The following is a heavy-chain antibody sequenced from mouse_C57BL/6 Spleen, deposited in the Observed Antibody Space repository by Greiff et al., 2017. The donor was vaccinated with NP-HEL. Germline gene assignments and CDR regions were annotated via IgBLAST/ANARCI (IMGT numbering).Heavy chain of an antibody. CDR1: GYPFTSYW. Sequence: QVQLQQPGAELVKPGASVKMSCTASGYPFTSYWIPWVKQRPGQGLEWIGDIYPGSGSTNYNEKFKSKATLTVDTSSSTAYLQLSSLTSEDSAVYYCARGGGVPDWDFDVWGTGTTVTVSS. CDR2: IYPGSGST. CDR3: ARGGGVPDWDFDV. J-gene: IGHJ1*03. V-gene: IGHV1-55*01.